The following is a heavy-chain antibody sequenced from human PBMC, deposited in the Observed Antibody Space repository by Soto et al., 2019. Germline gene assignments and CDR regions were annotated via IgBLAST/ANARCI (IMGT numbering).Heavy chain of an antibody. CDR1: GGSISSYY. J-gene: IGHJ4*02. V-gene: IGHV4-59*01. CDR3: ASLVLHSSGWLVDY. CDR2: IYYSGST. Sequence: QVQLQESGPGLVKPSETLSLTCTVSGGSISSYYWSWIRQPPGKGLEWIGYIYYSGSTNYNPSLKSRVTISVDTSKNQFSLKLSSVTAADTAVYYCASLVLHSSGWLVDYWGQGTLVTVSS. D-gene: IGHD6-19*01.